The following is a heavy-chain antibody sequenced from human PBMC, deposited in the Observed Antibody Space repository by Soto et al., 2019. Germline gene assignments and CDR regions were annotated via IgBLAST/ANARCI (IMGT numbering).Heavy chain of an antibody. CDR3: ARIYSSTWYGSFFDY. CDR2: TRDKAHSYTT. V-gene: IGHV3-72*01. Sequence: PGGSLRLSCAASGFTFSDHYMDWVRQAPGKGLEWVGRTRDKAHSYTTEYAASVKGRFTISRDDSKNSLYLQMNSLKTEDTAVYYCARIYSSTWYGSFFDYCGQGTQVTVSS. CDR1: GFTFSDHY. D-gene: IGHD6-13*01. J-gene: IGHJ4*02.